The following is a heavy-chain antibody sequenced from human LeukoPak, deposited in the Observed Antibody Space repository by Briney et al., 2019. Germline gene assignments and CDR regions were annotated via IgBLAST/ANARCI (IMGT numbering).Heavy chain of an antibody. CDR1: GGTFSSYA. J-gene: IGHJ4*02. D-gene: IGHD2-15*01. CDR2: IIPILGIA. Sequence: EASVKVSCKASGGTFSSYAISWVRQAPGQGLEWMGRIIPILGIANYAQKFQGRVTITADKSTSTAYMELSSLRSEDTAVYYCATDLVVAATRQVDYWGQGTLVTVSS. V-gene: IGHV1-69*04. CDR3: ATDLVVAATRQVDY.